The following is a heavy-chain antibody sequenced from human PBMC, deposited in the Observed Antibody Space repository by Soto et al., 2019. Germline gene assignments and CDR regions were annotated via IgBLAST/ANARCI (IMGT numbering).Heavy chain of an antibody. D-gene: IGHD5-18*01. J-gene: IGHJ5*02. CDR3: ARGRTVIQLWFFGQVGFNCYSIWFDP. Sequence: ASETLSLTCAVYGGSFSGYYWSWIRQPPGKGLKWIREINHSGSTNYNPSLKSRVTISVDTSKNQFSLKLSSVTAADTAVYYCARGRTVIQLWFFGQVGFNCYSIWFDPWGQGTLVTVSS. CDR1: GGSFSGYY. V-gene: IGHV4-34*01. CDR2: INHSGST.